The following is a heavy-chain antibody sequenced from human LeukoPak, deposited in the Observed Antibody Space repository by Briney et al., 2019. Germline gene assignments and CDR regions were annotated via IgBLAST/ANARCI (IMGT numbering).Heavy chain of an antibody. CDR3: ARTKEMATISHLDP. J-gene: IGHJ5*02. CDR2: IDSSGSTI. V-gene: IGHV3-48*03. Sequence: GGSLRLSCAASGFTFSSYEMNWVRQAPGKGLEWVSYIDSSGSTIHYADSVKGRFTISRDNAKNSLYLQMNSLRAEDTAVYYCARTKEMATISHLDPWGQGTLVTVPS. CDR1: GFTFSSYE. D-gene: IGHD5-24*01.